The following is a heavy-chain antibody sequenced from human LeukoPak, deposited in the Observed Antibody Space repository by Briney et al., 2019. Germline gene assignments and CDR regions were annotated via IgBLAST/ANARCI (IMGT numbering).Heavy chain of an antibody. Sequence: PSETLSLTCSVSGGSISGSSYYWGWIRQPPGKGLEWIGSIHYRGTTYYIPSLKSRVTISVDTSKNQFSLKVSSVTAADTAVYYCARHEEEDGYNAKTFDFWGQGTLVTVSS. CDR1: GGSISGSSYY. V-gene: IGHV4-39*01. CDR3: ARHEEEDGYNAKTFDF. CDR2: IHYRGTT. J-gene: IGHJ4*02. D-gene: IGHD5-24*01.